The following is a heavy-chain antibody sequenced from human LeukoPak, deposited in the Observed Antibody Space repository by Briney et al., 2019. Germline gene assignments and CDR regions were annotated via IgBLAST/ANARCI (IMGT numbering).Heavy chain of an antibody. Sequence: KPSEALSLTCTVSGGSISSSSYYWGWIRQPPGKGLEWIGSIYYSGSTYYNPSLKSRVTISVDTSKNQFSLKLSSVTAADTAVYYCARGFAEGSYYAAPPDWGQGTLVTVSS. CDR1: GGSISSSSYY. V-gene: IGHV4-39*07. CDR3: ARGFAEGSYYAAPPD. J-gene: IGHJ4*02. CDR2: IYYSGST. D-gene: IGHD1-26*01.